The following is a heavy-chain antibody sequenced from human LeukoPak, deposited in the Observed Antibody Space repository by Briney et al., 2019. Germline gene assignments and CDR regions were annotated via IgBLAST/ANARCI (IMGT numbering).Heavy chain of an antibody. D-gene: IGHD3-3*01. CDR1: GFTFSSYA. CDR2: ISYDGSNK. V-gene: IGHV3-30*01. J-gene: IGHJ4*02. CDR3: ARDPSIFGVVIGSPVDY. Sequence: GRSLRLSCAASGFTFSSYAMHWVRQAPGKGLEWVAVISYDGSNKYYADSVKGRFTISRDNSKNTLYLQMNSLRAEDTAVYYCARDPSIFGVVIGSPVDYWGQGTLVTVSS.